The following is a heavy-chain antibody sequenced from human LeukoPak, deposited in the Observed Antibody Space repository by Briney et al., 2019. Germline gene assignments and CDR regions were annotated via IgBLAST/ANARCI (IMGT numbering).Heavy chain of an antibody. J-gene: IGHJ4*02. V-gene: IGHV3-7*01. Sequence: SGGSLRLSCAASGFTFSNYWMSWVRQAPGKGLEWVANIREDGSEKYYVDSVKGQFTISRDNAKNSLFLQMDSLRAEDTAVYYCARGYDFWSGYYAPLDYWGQGTLVTVSS. CDR3: ARGYDFWSGYYAPLDY. D-gene: IGHD3-3*01. CDR1: GFTFSNYW. CDR2: IREDGSEK.